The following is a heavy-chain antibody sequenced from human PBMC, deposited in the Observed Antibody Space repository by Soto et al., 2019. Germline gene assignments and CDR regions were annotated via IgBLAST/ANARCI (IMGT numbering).Heavy chain of an antibody. Sequence: EVQLVESGGGLVQPGGSLRLSCAASGFTVSSNYMSWVRQAPGKGLEWVSVIYSGGSTYYADSVKGRFTISRDNSKNTLYLQMNILRAEDTAVYYCAREFGNSGYYYGMDVWGQGTTVTVSS. J-gene: IGHJ6*02. CDR2: IYSGGST. CDR3: AREFGNSGYYYGMDV. CDR1: GFTVSSNY. D-gene: IGHD4-4*01. V-gene: IGHV3-66*01.